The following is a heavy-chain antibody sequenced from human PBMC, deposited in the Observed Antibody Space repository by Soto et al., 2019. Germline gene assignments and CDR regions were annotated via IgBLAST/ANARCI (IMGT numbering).Heavy chain of an antibody. CDR2: IYYSGST. J-gene: IGHJ3*02. CDR1: GGSISSGGYY. V-gene: IGHV4-31*03. CDR3: AKRELYCSSTSCYPDAFDI. Sequence: PSETLSLTCTVSGGSISSGGYYWSWIRQHPGKGLEWIGYIYYSGSTYYNPSLKSRVTISVDTSKNQFSLKLSSVTAADTAVYYCAKRELYCSSTSCYPDAFDIWGQGTMATVSS. D-gene: IGHD2-2*01.